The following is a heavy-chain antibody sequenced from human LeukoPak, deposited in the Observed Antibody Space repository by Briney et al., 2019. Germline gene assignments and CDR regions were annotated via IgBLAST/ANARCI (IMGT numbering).Heavy chain of an antibody. J-gene: IGHJ4*02. V-gene: IGHV1-3*01. D-gene: IGHD3-22*01. CDR1: GYTSTSYA. Sequence: ASVKVSCKASGYTSTSYAMHWVRQAPGQRLEWMGWINAGNGNTKYSQKFQGRVTITRDTSASTAYMELSSLRSEDTAVYYCARASDPYYYDSSGYSDYWGQGTLVTVSS. CDR3: ARASDPYYYDSSGYSDY. CDR2: INAGNGNT.